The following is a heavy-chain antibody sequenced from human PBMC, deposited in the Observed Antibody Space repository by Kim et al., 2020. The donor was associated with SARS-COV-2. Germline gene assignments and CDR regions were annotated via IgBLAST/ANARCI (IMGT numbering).Heavy chain of an antibody. J-gene: IGHJ6*01. CDR1: GFTFSSYG. CDR3: AKGDVADTRYYYYGMDV. V-gene: IGHV3-30*18. CDR2: ISYDGSNK. Sequence: GGSLRLSCAASGFTFSSYGMHWVRQAPGKGLEWVAVISYDGSNKYYADSVKGRFTISRDNSKNTLYLQMNSLRAEDTSVYYCAKGDVADTRYYYYGMDV.